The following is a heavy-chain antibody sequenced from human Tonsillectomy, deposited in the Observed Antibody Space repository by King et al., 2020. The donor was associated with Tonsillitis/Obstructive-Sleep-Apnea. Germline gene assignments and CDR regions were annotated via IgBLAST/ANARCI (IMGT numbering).Heavy chain of an antibody. J-gene: IGHJ4*02. CDR3: ARVYYYDSIFFDY. CDR2: IYYSGST. V-gene: IGHV4-59*01. D-gene: IGHD3-22*01. CDR1: GGSISSYY. Sequence: VQLQESGPGLVKPSETLSLTCTVSGGSISSYYWNWIRQPPGQGLEWIGYIYYSGSTNYNPSLKCRVTISLDTSKNQFSLKLSSVTAADTAVYYCARVYYYDSIFFDYWGQGTLVTVSS.